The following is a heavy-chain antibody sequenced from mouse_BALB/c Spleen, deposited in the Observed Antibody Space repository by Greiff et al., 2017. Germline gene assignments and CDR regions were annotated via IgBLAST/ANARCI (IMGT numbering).Heavy chain of an antibody. Sequence: VKLMESGPGLVAPSQSLSITCTVSGFSLTSYGVHWVRQPPGKGLEWLGVIWAGGSTNYNSALMSRLSISKDNSKSQVFLKMNSLQTDDTAMYYCARDNRFQFAYWGQGTLVTVSA. D-gene: IGHD2-14*01. CDR2: IWAGGST. CDR1: GFSLTSYG. J-gene: IGHJ3*01. CDR3: ARDNRFQFAY. V-gene: IGHV2-9*02.